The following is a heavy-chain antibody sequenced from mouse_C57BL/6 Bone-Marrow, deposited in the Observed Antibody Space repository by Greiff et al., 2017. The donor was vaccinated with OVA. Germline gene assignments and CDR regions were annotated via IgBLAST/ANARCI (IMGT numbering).Heavy chain of an antibody. J-gene: IGHJ2*01. V-gene: IGHV1-7*01. CDR3: ASHYYGSSYYFDY. D-gene: IGHD1-1*01. CDR2: INPSSGYT. CDR1: GYTFTSYW. Sequence: LLESGAELAKPGASVKLSCKASGYTFTSYWMHWVKQRPGQGLEWIGYINPSSGYTKYNQKFKDKATLTADKSSSTAYMQLSSLTYEDSAVYYCASHYYGSSYYFDYWGQGTTLTVSS.